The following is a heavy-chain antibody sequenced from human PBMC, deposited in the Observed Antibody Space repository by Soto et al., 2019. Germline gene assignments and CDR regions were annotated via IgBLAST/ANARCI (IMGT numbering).Heavy chain of an antibody. J-gene: IGHJ2*01. CDR1: GFTFSSYD. Sequence: VPLVESGGGLVQPGGSLRLSCAASGFTFSSYDMHWVRQATGKGLEWVSAIGTAGDTYYPGSVKGRFTISRENAKNSLYLQMNSLRAGDTAVYYCARAPLRAVWWYFDLWGRGTLVTVSS. CDR2: IGTAGDT. D-gene: IGHD2-8*02. V-gene: IGHV3-13*01. CDR3: ARAPLRAVWWYFDL.